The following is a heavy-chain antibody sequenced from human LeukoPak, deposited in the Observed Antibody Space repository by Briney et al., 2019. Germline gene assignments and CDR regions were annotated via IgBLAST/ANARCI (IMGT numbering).Heavy chain of an antibody. D-gene: IGHD3-3*02. Sequence: GGSLRLSCAASGFTFSSYAMSWVRQPPGKGLEWVSAVSGSGGSTYCAASVKGRFTISRDNSKNTLYLQMNSLRAEDTAVYYCAKGGLIFGVVRAYFDYWGQGTLVTVSS. J-gene: IGHJ4*02. CDR3: AKGGLIFGVVRAYFDY. V-gene: IGHV3-23*01. CDR1: GFTFSSYA. CDR2: VSGSGGST.